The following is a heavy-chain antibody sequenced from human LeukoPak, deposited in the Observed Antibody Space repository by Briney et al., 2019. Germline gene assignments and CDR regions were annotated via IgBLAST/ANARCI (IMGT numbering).Heavy chain of an antibody. CDR1: GGSFSGYY. J-gene: IGHJ4*02. Sequence: SETLSLTCAVYGGSFSGYYWSWIRQPPGKGLEWIGEINHSGSTNYNPSLKSRVTISVDTSKNQFSLKLSSVTAADTAVYYCARSSSSGYYYDFDYWGQGTLVTVSS. CDR2: INHSGST. V-gene: IGHV4-34*01. CDR3: ARSSSSGYYYDFDY. D-gene: IGHD3-22*01.